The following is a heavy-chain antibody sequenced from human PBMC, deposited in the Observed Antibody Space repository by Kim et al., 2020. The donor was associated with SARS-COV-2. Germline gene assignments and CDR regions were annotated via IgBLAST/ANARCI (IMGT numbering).Heavy chain of an antibody. J-gene: IGHJ6*01. CDR2: TLYDGSNE. CDR3: TRPPVRGDLEYYYGRDV. CDR1: GFIIRSYG. Sequence: GGSLRLSCVASGFIIRSYGMNWVRQVPGKGPEWVALTLYDGSNEYYADSVKGRFTISRDNSKNTVYLQMDSLRAEDTAVYYCTRPPVRGDLEYYYGRDVWGQGTTVTVSP. V-gene: IGHV3-33*01. D-gene: IGHD3-16*01.